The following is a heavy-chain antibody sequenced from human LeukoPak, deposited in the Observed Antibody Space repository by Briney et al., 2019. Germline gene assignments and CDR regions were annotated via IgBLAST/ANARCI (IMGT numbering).Heavy chain of an antibody. J-gene: IGHJ3*02. V-gene: IGHV3-9*01. Sequence: PGGSLGLSCAASGFTFDDYAMHWVRQAPGKGLEWVSGISWNSGSIGYADSVKGRFTISRDNAKNSLYLQMNSLRAEDTALYYCAKVRTSRSYVRFIAFDIWGQGTMVTVSS. CDR2: ISWNSGSI. CDR3: AKVRTSRSYVRFIAFDI. D-gene: IGHD6-6*01. CDR1: GFTFDDYA.